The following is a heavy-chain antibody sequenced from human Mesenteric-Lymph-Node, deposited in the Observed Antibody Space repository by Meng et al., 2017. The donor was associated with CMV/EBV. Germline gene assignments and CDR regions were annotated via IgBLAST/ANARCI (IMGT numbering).Heavy chain of an antibody. CDR2: INSDGSST. CDR1: GFTFSSYW. Sequence: GESLKISCAASGFTFSSYWMHWVRQAPGKGLVWVSRINSDGSSTSYADSVKGRFTISRDNAKKSVYLQMNSLRAEDTAVYYCARALSRYYDVLTAYRAVVDYWGQGTLVTVSS. J-gene: IGHJ4*02. CDR3: ARALSRYYDVLTAYRAVVDY. D-gene: IGHD3-9*01. V-gene: IGHV3-74*01.